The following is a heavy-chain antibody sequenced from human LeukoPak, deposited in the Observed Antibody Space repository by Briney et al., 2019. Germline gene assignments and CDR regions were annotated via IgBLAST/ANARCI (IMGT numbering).Heavy chain of an antibody. CDR3: ASSGSYRFDY. Sequence: PGGSLRLSCAASGFTFSSNAMCWVRQAPGKGLEWVSHITASGTAMFYADSVKGRYTISRDNAKNSLYLQMNSLRDEDTAVYYCASSGSYRFDYWGQGTLVTVSS. CDR1: GFTFSSNA. D-gene: IGHD1-26*01. V-gene: IGHV3-48*02. CDR2: ITASGTAM. J-gene: IGHJ4*02.